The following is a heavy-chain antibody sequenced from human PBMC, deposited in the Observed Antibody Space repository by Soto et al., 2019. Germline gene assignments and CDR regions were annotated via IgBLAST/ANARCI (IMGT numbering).Heavy chain of an antibody. Sequence: ASVKVSCKASGGTFSSYAISWVRQAPGQGLEWMGGIIPIFGTANYAQKFQGRVTITADESTSTAYMELSSLRSEDTAVYYCARGMAKAYYYYYGMDVWGQGTTVIVSS. J-gene: IGHJ6*02. CDR2: IIPIFGTA. CDR1: GGTFSSYA. CDR3: ARGMAKAYYYYYGMDV. V-gene: IGHV1-69*13.